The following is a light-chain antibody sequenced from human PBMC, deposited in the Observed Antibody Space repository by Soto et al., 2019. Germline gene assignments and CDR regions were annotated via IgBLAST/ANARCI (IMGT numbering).Light chain of an antibody. J-gene: IGKJ5*01. Sequence: IQMTHSPSSLSASVLYRVTITCLSSQSISSYLNWYQQKPGKAPKLLIYAASSLQSGVPSRFSGSGSGTDFTLTISSLQPEDFATYYCQQSYSTPPITFGQGTRLEIK. V-gene: IGKV1-39*01. CDR3: QQSYSTPPIT. CDR2: AAS. CDR1: QSISSY.